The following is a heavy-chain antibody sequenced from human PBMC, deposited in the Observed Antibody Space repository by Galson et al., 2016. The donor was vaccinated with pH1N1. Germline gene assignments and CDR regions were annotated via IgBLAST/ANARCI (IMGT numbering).Heavy chain of an antibody. CDR1: GVSLSSGDYY. Sequence: LSLTCTVSGVSLSSGDYYWSWLRQPPGKGLEWIGFIYFTGSTYYSPSLKSRISMSLDTSNNQFSLRLTSVTAADTAVYYCARQGPSPINYRYYVDLWGNGTTV. V-gene: IGHV4-30-4*08. CDR2: IYFTGST. CDR3: ARQGPSPINYRYYVDL. D-gene: IGHD2-21*01. J-gene: IGHJ6*03.